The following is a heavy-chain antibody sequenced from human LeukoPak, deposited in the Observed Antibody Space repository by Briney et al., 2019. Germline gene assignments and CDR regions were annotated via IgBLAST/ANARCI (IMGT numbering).Heavy chain of an antibody. CDR2: INPSGGST. J-gene: IGHJ4*02. CDR3: ARENDSSGYYYASFDY. V-gene: IGHV1-46*01. D-gene: IGHD3-22*01. CDR1: GYTFTSYY. Sequence: ASVKVSCKASGYTFTSYYMHWVRQAPGQGLEWMGIINPSGGSTSYAQKFQGRVTMTRDTSTSTVYMELSSLRSEDTAVYYCARENDSSGYYYASFDYWGQGTLVTVSS.